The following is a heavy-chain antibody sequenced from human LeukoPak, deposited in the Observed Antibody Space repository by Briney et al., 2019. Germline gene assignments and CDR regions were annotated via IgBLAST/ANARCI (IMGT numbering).Heavy chain of an antibody. V-gene: IGHV5-51*01. CDR1: GYSFTSYW. D-gene: IGHD2-2*01. CDR2: IYPGDSDT. Sequence: GESLKISCKGSGYSFTSYWIGWVRQMPGKGLEWMGIIYPGDSDTRYSPSFQGQVTISADKSISTAYLQWSSLKASDTAMYYCATYCSSTGCYGDYFDYWGQGTLVTVSS. CDR3: ATYCSSTGCYGDYFDY. J-gene: IGHJ4*02.